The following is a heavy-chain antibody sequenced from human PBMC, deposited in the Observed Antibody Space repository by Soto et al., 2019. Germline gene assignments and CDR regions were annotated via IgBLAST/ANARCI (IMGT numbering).Heavy chain of an antibody. CDR2: IYYSGST. Sequence: SETLSLTCTVSGGSISSYYWSWIRQPPGKGLEWIGYIYYSGSTNYNPSLKSRVTISVDTSKNQFSLKLSSVTAADTAVYYCARLELPLVPVSHYYYYMDVWGKGTTVTVSS. CDR1: GGSISSYY. J-gene: IGHJ6*03. V-gene: IGHV4-59*01. D-gene: IGHD6-6*01. CDR3: ARLELPLVPVSHYYYYMDV.